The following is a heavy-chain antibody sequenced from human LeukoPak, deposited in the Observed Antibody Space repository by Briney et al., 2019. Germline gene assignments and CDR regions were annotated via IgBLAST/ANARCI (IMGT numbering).Heavy chain of an antibody. Sequence: PGGSLRLSCTASGFTFSTYGMHWVREAPGKGLEGVSLISYDGSNKYYVDSVKGRFTISRDNSKNTLYLQMNSLRAEDTAVYYCAKESYDILTGYSREFDYWGQGTLVTVSS. J-gene: IGHJ4*02. V-gene: IGHV3-30*18. CDR3: AKESYDILTGYSREFDY. CDR1: GFTFSTYG. D-gene: IGHD3-9*01. CDR2: ISYDGSNK.